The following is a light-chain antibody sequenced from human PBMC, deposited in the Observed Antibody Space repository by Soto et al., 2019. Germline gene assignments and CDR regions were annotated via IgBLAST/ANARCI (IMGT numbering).Light chain of an antibody. Sequence: EIVLTQSPGTLSLSPGERATLSCRASQSVSSYLAWYQQKPGQAPRLLIYGASSRATGIPDRFSASGSGTDFTLTISRLEPEDFAVYYCQQHGSSSRTFGQGTKVEIK. CDR2: GAS. CDR3: QQHGSSSRT. J-gene: IGKJ1*01. CDR1: QSVSSY. V-gene: IGKV3-20*01.